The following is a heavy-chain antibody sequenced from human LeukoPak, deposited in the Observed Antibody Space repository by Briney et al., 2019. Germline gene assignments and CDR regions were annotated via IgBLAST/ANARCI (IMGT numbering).Heavy chain of an antibody. CDR1: GGSISRYY. Sequence: PSETLSLTCTVSGGSISRYYWSWIRQPAGRGLEWIGRIYSSGTTNYNPSLKSRVTMSVDTSKNQFSLKLSSVTAADTAVYYCARGGTLGNWFDPWGQGTLVTVSS. CDR2: IYSSGTT. CDR3: ARGGTLGNWFDP. V-gene: IGHV4-4*07. J-gene: IGHJ5*02.